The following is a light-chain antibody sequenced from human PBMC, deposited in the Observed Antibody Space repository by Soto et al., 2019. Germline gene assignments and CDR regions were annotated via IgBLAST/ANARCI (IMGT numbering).Light chain of an antibody. V-gene: IGKV1-5*01. CDR2: AVS. CDR3: QRKGT. Sequence: DIQMTQSPSTLSASVGDRVTITCRASQNIDTWLAWYQQKPGKAPKFLIYAVSHLEGGVPSRFSGSGSGTEFTLAISSLQPDDFATYYCQRKGTFGPGTRVEI. J-gene: IGKJ1*01. CDR1: QNIDTW.